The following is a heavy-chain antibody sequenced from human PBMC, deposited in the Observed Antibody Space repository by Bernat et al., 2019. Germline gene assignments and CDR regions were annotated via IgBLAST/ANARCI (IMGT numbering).Heavy chain of an antibody. Sequence: EVQLVESGGDLVQPGGSLRLSCAASGLTFSDAWMNWVRQVPGKGLEWVGFIKRKADGGTIDYAATGKGRFTISRDDSKVTLYLQMSSLKSDDTGVYYCVTERSGSFENWGQGTLVTVSS. J-gene: IGHJ4*02. CDR1: GLTFSDAW. CDR3: VTERSGSFEN. D-gene: IGHD5-12*01. CDR2: IKRKADGGTI. V-gene: IGHV3-15*07.